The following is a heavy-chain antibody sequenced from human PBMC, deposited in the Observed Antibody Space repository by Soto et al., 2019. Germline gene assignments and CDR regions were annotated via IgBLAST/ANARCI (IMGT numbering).Heavy chain of an antibody. J-gene: IGHJ6*02. Sequence: PPVKVSCKAFGATFSSSAISWVRRALGQGLEWMGGIILIFGTATFAQKFQGRVPITADESTSTAYMELSSLRSEDTAVYYCARGIAASGTAPTHYYYYGMDVWGQGTTVTVSS. D-gene: IGHD6-13*01. CDR1: GATFSSSA. CDR3: ARGIAASGTAPTHYYYYGMDV. CDR2: IILIFGTA. V-gene: IGHV1-69*13.